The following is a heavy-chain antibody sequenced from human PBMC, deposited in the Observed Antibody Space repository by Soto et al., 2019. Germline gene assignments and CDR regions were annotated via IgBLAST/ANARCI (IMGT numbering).Heavy chain of an antibody. J-gene: IGHJ5*02. CDR3: ARLPLGKSIYNYFDP. CDR1: GYIFTNYW. Sequence: GESLKISCKASGYIFTNYWIGWVRQMPGKGLEWMGIISPGDSDARYNPSFEGQVSISVDKSISTTYLQWGGLKSSDTAMYYCARLPLGKSIYNYFDPWGQGTMVTVSS. V-gene: IGHV5-51*01. D-gene: IGHD6-13*01. CDR2: ISPGDSDA.